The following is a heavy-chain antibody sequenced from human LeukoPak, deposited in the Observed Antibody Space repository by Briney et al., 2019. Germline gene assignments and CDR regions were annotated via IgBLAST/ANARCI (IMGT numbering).Heavy chain of an antibody. D-gene: IGHD6-13*01. CDR1: GDSMSSYY. CDR2: VYASGGT. V-gene: IGHV4-4*07. Sequence: PSETLSLTCSVSGDSMSSYYWSWIRQSAGKGLEWIGRVYASGGTRYNPSLKSRVTMSVDTSKNQFSLKLSSVTAADTAVYYCARVLSSSSPRYWYFDLWGRGALVTVSS. CDR3: ARVLSSSSPRYWYFDL. J-gene: IGHJ2*01.